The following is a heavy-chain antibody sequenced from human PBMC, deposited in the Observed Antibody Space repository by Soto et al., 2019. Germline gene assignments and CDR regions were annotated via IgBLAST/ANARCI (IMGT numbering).Heavy chain of an antibody. CDR2: IKSKTDGGTT. Sequence: EVQLVESGGGLVKPGGSLRLSCAASGFTFSNAWMNWVRQAPGKGLEWVGRIKSKTDGGTTDYAAPVKGRFTISRDDSKNPLFQKMNSLNTEDTAVYYCTRRWARYYYYGMDVWGQGTTVTVSS. CDR1: GFTFSNAW. CDR3: TRRWARYYYYGMDV. D-gene: IGHD5-12*01. V-gene: IGHV3-15*07. J-gene: IGHJ6*02.